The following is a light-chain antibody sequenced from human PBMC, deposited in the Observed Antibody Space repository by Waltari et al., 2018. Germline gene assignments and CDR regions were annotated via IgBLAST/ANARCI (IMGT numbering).Light chain of an antibody. V-gene: IGLV2-14*01. CDR3: CSLTTSTSLDYV. Sequence: QSALTQPASVSGSLGQSITISCTGTSDDVGAYNYVSWYQQHPGKAPKLLISDVSERPSGVSNRFSGSKSGNTASLTISGLQSEDEADYYCCSLTTSTSLDYVFGTGTKVTVL. CDR1: SDDVGAYNY. CDR2: DVS. J-gene: IGLJ1*01.